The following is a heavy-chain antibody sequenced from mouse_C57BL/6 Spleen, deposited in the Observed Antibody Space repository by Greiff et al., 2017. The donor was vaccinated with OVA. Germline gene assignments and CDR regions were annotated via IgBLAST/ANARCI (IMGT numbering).Heavy chain of an antibody. V-gene: IGHV1-82*01. J-gene: IGHJ4*01. CDR1: GYAFSSSW. Sequence: VQLQQSGPELVQPGASVKISCKASGYAFSSSWMNWVKQRPGKGLEWIGRIYPGDGDTNYNGKFKGKATLTADKSSSTAYMQLSSLTSEDSAVYFCAREEGAMDYWGQGTSVTVSS. CDR3: AREEGAMDY. CDR2: IYPGDGDT.